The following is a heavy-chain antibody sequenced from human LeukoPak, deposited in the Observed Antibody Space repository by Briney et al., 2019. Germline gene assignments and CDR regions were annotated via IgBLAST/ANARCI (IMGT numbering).Heavy chain of an antibody. CDR3: ARDRPALSFYDAFDI. V-gene: IGHV1-46*01. CDR2: INPSGGST. Sequence: ASVKVSCKASGYTFTSYYMHWVRQAPGQGLEWMGIINPSGGSTSYAQKFQGRVTMTRDMSTSTVYMELSSLRSDDTAVYYCARDRPALSFYDAFDIWGQGTMVTVSS. CDR1: GYTFTSYY. J-gene: IGHJ3*02. D-gene: IGHD2/OR15-2a*01.